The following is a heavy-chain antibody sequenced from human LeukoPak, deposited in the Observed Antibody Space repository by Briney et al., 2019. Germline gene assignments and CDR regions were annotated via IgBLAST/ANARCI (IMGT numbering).Heavy chain of an antibody. CDR2: IKSKTDGGTT. CDR3: TTQLWFGELSKFDP. CDR1: GFTFSNAW. J-gene: IGHJ5*02. Sequence: GGSLRLSCAASGFTFSNAWMSWVRQAPGKGLEWVARIKSKTDGGTTDYAAPVKGRFTISRDDSKNTLYLQMNSLKTEDTAVYYCTTQLWFGELSKFDPWGQGTLVTVSS. V-gene: IGHV3-15*01. D-gene: IGHD3-10*01.